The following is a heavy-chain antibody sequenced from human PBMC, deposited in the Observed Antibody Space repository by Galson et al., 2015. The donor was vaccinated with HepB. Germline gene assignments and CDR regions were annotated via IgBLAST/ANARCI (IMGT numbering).Heavy chain of an antibody. D-gene: IGHD6-19*01. CDR1: GYSFTSYW. Sequence: QSGAEVKKPGESLKISCKGSGYSFTSYWIGWVRQMPGKGLEWMGIIYPGDSDTRFSPPFQGQVTISADKSISTAYLQWSSLKASDTAMYYCARHFSAVAAPPYYYYYYGMDVWGQGTTVTVSS. CDR3: ARHFSAVAAPPYYYYYYGMDV. V-gene: IGHV5-51*01. CDR2: IYPGDSDT. J-gene: IGHJ6*02.